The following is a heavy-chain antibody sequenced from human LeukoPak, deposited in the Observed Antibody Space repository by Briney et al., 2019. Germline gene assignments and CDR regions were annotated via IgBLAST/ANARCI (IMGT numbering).Heavy chain of an antibody. CDR1: GDSISDYY. V-gene: IGHV4-59*12. CDR3: ARMTAGGLHWGYLDK. J-gene: IGHJ4*03. D-gene: IGHD2-15*01. CDR2: MYCSGRT. Sequence: PSETLSLTCSVYGDSISDYYWSWIRQPPGKEMEWIGHMYCSGRTSYNPSLRSRVTISLDTSKSQVSLRLSSVTAADTPVYYCARMTAGGLHWGYLDKWGRGTLVAVSS.